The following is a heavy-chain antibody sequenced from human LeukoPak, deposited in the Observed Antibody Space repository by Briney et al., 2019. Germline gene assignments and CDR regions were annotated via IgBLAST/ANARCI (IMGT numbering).Heavy chain of an antibody. D-gene: IGHD2-2*01. J-gene: IGHJ5*02. CDR1: GYSFTNYW. V-gene: IGHV5-51*01. CDR2: IYPGDSDT. CDR3: ARRGGYCSSTNCPAWFDP. Sequence: GESLKISCRGSGYSFTNYWIGWVRQMPAKGLEWMGIIYPGDSDTRYNPSFQGQVTISADKSISTAYLQWSSLKASDTAMYYCARRGGYCSSTNCPAWFDPWGQGTLVTVSS.